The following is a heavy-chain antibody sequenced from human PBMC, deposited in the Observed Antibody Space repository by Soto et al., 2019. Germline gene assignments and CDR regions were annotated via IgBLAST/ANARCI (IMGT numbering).Heavy chain of an antibody. CDR1: GYTFTSYA. D-gene: IGHD3-16*01. V-gene: IGHV1-3*01. CDR2: INAGNGNT. Sequence: QVQLVQSGAEVKKPGASVKVSCKASGYTFTSYAMHWVRQAPGQRLEWMGWINAGNGNTKYSQKFQGRVTITRDTYASTAYLELSSLRSEDTAVYYCARGYGGPSGWCAPWGQGTLVTVSS. CDR3: ARGYGGPSGWCAP. J-gene: IGHJ5*02.